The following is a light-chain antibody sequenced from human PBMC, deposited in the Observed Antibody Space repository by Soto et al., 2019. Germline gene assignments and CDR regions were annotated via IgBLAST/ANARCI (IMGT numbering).Light chain of an antibody. J-gene: IGKJ5*01. V-gene: IGKV1-33*01. Sequence: DVQMTQSPSSLSASVGDRVTITCQASQDISNYLNWYQQKAGKAPKLLIYHASKLETGVPSRFSGSGSGTDFTFTISSLQPEDTATFYCQQYKNLPITFGQGTRLEL. CDR1: QDISNY. CDR3: QQYKNLPIT. CDR2: HAS.